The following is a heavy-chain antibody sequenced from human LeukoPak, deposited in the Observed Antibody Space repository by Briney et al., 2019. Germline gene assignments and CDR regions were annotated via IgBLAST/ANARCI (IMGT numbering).Heavy chain of an antibody. D-gene: IGHD2-21*02. CDR1: GGPISSYY. Sequence: SETLSLPCSVSGGPISSYYWSCLPQPAGKGLEGFGRIYTSGSTNYNPSLKSRVPMSVDTSKNQFSLKQSSVTAAHTAVSHFAREDCGCDCYMDYLGQG. J-gene: IGHJ4*02. CDR2: IYTSGST. V-gene: IGHV4-4*07. CDR3: AREDCGCDCYMDY.